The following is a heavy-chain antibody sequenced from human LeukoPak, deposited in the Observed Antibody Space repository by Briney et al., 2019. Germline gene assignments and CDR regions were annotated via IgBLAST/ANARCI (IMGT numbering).Heavy chain of an antibody. CDR2: ISSRSSTI. D-gene: IGHD4-23*01. Sequence: PGGSRRLSCAASGFTFSSYSMNWVRQAPGKGQEWVSYISSRSSTIYYGDSVKGRFTISRDNAKNSLYLQMNSLRDEDTALYYCARSSMTTVVSHDDYWGQGTPVSVSS. CDR1: GFTFSSYS. J-gene: IGHJ4*02. V-gene: IGHV3-48*02. CDR3: ARSSMTTVVSHDDY.